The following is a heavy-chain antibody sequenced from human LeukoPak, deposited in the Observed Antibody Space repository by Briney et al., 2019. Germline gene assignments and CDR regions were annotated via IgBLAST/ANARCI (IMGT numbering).Heavy chain of an antibody. CDR2: VSPIFGTA. Sequence: SAVNVSYKASVGTFSNYGISLPRQAPGQGLEGIGGVSPIFGTADYAQKFHPRVTITTNESTSTAYIQLSSLRSEDTAVYYCARETLDSSGYYLFDYWGQGTLVTVSS. V-gene: IGHV1-69*05. CDR1: VGTFSNYG. D-gene: IGHD3-22*01. CDR3: ARETLDSSGYYLFDY. J-gene: IGHJ4*02.